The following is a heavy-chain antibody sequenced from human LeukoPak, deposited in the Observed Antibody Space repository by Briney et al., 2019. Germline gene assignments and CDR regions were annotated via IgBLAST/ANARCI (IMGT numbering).Heavy chain of an antibody. V-gene: IGHV1-8*01. Sequence: GASVKVSCKASGYTFTSYDINWVRQATGQGLEWMGWMNPNSGITGYAQKFQGRVTMTRNTSISTAYMELSSLRSEDTAVYYCARSGRLLLWFGELLSGAPYFDYWGQGTLVTVSS. CDR2: MNPNSGIT. CDR3: ARSGRLLLWFGELLSGAPYFDY. CDR1: GYTFTSYD. J-gene: IGHJ4*02. D-gene: IGHD3-10*01.